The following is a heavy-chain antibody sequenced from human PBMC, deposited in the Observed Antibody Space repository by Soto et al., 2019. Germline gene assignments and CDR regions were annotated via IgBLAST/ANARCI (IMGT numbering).Heavy chain of an antibody. D-gene: IGHD3-10*01. CDR1: GDTFSSYS. Sequence: QVRLVQSGAEVNKPGSSVKVSCKASGDTFSSYSISGVRQAPGQGLEWMGGIVPIFGTTVYAQRLQGRVTITADGPTSTSYMELSGLRFEDTAIYYCAANSLGGGSQGDVWGQGTTVTVSS. J-gene: IGHJ6*02. CDR3: AANSLGGGSQGDV. CDR2: IVPIFGTT. V-gene: IGHV1-69*01.